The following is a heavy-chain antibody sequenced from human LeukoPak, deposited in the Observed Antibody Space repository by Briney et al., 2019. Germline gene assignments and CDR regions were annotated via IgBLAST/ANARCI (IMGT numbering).Heavy chain of an antibody. D-gene: IGHD2-2*01. CDR1: GFTFSRYA. CDR2: ISGSGCST. J-gene: IGHJ5*02. CDR3: AKQLYHLLNNGFDP. Sequence: GASVRLSRAASGFTFSRYAMRWVRQAPGRGLEGVSAISGSGCSTYYADSVKGRLTISRDKSKKTLYLQMNSLRAEDTAVYYCAKQLYHLLNNGFDPWGQGTLVTVSS. V-gene: IGHV3-23*01.